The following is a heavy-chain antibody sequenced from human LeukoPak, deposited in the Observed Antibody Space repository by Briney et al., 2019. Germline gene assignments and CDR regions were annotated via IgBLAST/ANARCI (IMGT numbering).Heavy chain of an antibody. Sequence: GGSLRLSCTASGFTFSIYSMNWVRQAPGKGLEWVSSISSNGKYIYYADSVRGRFTITRDNADNSLYLQMNSLRAEETAVYYCAREKEYSGRYFYYGMDVWGQGTTVTVSS. CDR3: AREKEYSGRYFYYGMDV. J-gene: IGHJ6*02. D-gene: IGHD2/OR15-2a*01. V-gene: IGHV3-21*01. CDR1: GFTFSIYS. CDR2: ISSNGKYI.